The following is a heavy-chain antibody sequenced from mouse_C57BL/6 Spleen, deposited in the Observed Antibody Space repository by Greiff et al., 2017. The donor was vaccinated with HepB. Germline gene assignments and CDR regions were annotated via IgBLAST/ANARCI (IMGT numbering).Heavy chain of an antibody. D-gene: IGHD1-1*01. CDR3: ARQGITSRYFDV. CDR1: GFTFSSYG. CDR2: ISSGGSYT. J-gene: IGHJ1*03. V-gene: IGHV5-6*01. Sequence: EVQLVESGGDLVKPGGSLELSCAASGFTFSSYGMSWVRQTPDKRLEWVATISSGGSYTYYPDSVKGRFTISRDNAKNTLYLQMSSLKSEDTAMYYCARQGITSRYFDVWGTGTTVTVSS.